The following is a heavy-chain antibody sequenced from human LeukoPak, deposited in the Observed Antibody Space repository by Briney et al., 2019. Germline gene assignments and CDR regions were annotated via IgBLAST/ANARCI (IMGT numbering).Heavy chain of an antibody. D-gene: IGHD3-3*01. J-gene: IGHJ6*03. V-gene: IGHV3-69-1*02. CDR1: GFTFSNYN. CDR3: ARDDFWSGYYYMDV. Sequence: GGSLRLSCAVSGFTFSNYNMNWVRQAPGKGLEWVSYISSSTTIYYAGSVKGRFTISRDNAKNSLYLQMNSLRAEDTAVYYCARDDFWSGYYYMDVWGKGTTVTVSS. CDR2: ISSSTTI.